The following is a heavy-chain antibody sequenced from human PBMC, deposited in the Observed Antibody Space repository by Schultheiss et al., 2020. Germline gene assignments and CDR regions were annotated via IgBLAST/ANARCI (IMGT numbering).Heavy chain of an antibody. CDR1: GFTFSSYA. J-gene: IGHJ4*02. CDR3: ARARYCSGGTCYSGDY. V-gene: IGHV3-23*01. CDR2: ISGSGGST. Sequence: GGSLRLSCAASGFTFSSYAMSWVRQAPGKGLEWVSAISGSGGSTYYADSVKSRFTISRDNSKNTLYLQMNSLRAEDTAVYYCARARYCSGGTCYSGDYWGQGTLVTVSS. D-gene: IGHD2-15*01.